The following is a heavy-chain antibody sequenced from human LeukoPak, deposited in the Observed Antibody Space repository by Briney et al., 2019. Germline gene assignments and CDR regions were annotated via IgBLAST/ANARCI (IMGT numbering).Heavy chain of an antibody. CDR1: GGSFSGYY. CDR3: ARAFGWFGSPSFDY. CDR2: INHSGST. Sequence: SETLSLTCAVYGGSFSGYYWSWIRQPPGKGLEWIGEINHSGSTNYNPSLKSRVTISVDTSKNQFSLKLSSVTAADTAVYYCARAFGWFGSPSFDYWGQGTLVTVSS. V-gene: IGHV4-34*01. J-gene: IGHJ4*02. D-gene: IGHD3-10*01.